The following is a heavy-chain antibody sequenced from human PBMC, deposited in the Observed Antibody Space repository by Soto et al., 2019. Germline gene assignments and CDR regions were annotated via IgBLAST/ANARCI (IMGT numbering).Heavy chain of an antibody. J-gene: IGHJ6*02. V-gene: IGHV3-15*01. CDR2: VKSKTDGGTT. CDR3: TKGDRSNTGYYSYYYDMDV. Sequence: GGSLRLSCAASGFTFSNAWMSWVRQAPGKGLEWVGRVKSKTDGGTTDYAAPVKGRFTISRDDSKNTLYLQMNSLKTEDKAVYYCTKGDRSNTGYYSYYYDMDVWGQGTTVTVAS. CDR1: GFTFSNAW.